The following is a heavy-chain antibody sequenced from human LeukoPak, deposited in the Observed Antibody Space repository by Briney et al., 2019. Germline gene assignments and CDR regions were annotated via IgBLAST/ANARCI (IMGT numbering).Heavy chain of an antibody. CDR2: ISPSGNYI. V-gene: IGHV3-21*01. Sequence: GGSLRLSCAASGFTFSSHSMNWVRQAPGKGLEWVSSISPSGNYIYYADSVEGRFTISRDNAKNSLYLQMNSLRAEDTAVYYCARDLSSSTSCYSYWGQEPWSPSPQ. J-gene: IGHJ4*01. CDR3: ARDLSSSTSCYSY. D-gene: IGHD2-2*01. CDR1: GFTFSSHS.